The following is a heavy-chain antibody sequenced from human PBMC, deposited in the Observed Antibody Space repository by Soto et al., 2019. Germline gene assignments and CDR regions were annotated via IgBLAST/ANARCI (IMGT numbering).Heavy chain of an antibody. CDR3: ARDGMGTLVGGMDV. J-gene: IGHJ6*02. Sequence: VQLVQSGAEVKNHGSSVKVSCKTSGGTFSNDAISWVRQAPGQGLEWMGGIIPIYGTTHYAQKFQDRVKLTADESTGTAYMELSSLRSEDTGVYYCARDGMGTLVGGMDVWGQGTTVTVSS. CDR1: GGTFSNDA. D-gene: IGHD6-6*01. CDR2: IIPIYGTT. V-gene: IGHV1-69*01.